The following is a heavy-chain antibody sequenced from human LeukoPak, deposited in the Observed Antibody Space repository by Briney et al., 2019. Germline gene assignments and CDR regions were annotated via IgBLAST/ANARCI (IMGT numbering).Heavy chain of an antibody. CDR2: INGDGSTT. Sequence: GGSLRLSCAASGFTFSSYWLHWVRQAPGKGLVWVSHINGDGSTTSYADSVKGRFTISRDNAKNTVYLQMNSLRAEDTAVYYCAKGGSSSPRSTFDYWGQGTLLTVSS. CDR1: GFTFSSYW. J-gene: IGHJ4*02. CDR3: AKGGSSSPRSTFDY. V-gene: IGHV3-74*01. D-gene: IGHD6-13*01.